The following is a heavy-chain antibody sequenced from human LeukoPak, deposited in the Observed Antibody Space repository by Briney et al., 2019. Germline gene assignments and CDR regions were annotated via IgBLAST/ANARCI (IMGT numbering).Heavy chain of an antibody. D-gene: IGHD3-10*01. CDR2: INPNSGGT. CDR1: GYTFTGYY. J-gene: IGHJ3*02. V-gene: IGHV1-2*02. CDR3: SRGPMVRGVIGI. Sequence: ASVKVSCKASGYTFTGYYMRWVRQAPGQGLEWMGWINPNSGGTNRVTMTRDTSISTAYMELSRLRSDDTAVYYCSRGPMVRGVIGIWGQGTMVTVSS.